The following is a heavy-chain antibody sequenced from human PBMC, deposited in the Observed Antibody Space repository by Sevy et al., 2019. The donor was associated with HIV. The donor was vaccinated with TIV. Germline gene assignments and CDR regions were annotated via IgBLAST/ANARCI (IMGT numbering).Heavy chain of an antibody. Sequence: SETLSLTCAVSAHSISSDYYWGWIRQPPGKGLEWIANIYHSGNTAYNPSLKTRVTISVDTSKNQFSLMVNSVTAADSAVYYCARVLYDSGSYYPMYLDYWGQGILVTVSS. CDR3: ARVLYDSGSYYPMYLDY. J-gene: IGHJ4*02. V-gene: IGHV4-38-2*01. D-gene: IGHD3-10*01. CDR2: IYHSGNT. CDR1: AHSISSDYY.